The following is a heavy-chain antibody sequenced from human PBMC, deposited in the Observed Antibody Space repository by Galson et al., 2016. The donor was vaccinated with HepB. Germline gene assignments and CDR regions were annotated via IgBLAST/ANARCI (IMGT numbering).Heavy chain of an antibody. CDR1: GDSVSSDNW. CDR3: AKDAGSHPGF. D-gene: IGHD1-26*01. V-gene: IGHV4-4*02. Sequence: ETLSLTCTVSGDSVSSDNWWSWVRQPPGKGLEWIGEISHRGSTNYNPSLKTRVTISLASPTNLFSLTTTSVTAADTAVYYCAKDAGSHPGFWGQGTLGTV. J-gene: IGHJ4*02. CDR2: ISHRGST.